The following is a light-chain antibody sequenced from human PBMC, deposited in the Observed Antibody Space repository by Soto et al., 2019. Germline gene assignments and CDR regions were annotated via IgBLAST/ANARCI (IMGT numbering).Light chain of an antibody. CDR3: QQYNSSPLT. V-gene: IGKV1-5*01. Sequence: DIHITQSPSTVSAAVGDRVTITCRASQSISSWLAWYQQKPGKAPKLLIYDASSLESGVPSRFSGSGSGTEFTLTISSLQPDDFATYYCQQYNSSPLTFGGGTKVDIK. CDR1: QSISSW. J-gene: IGKJ4*01. CDR2: DAS.